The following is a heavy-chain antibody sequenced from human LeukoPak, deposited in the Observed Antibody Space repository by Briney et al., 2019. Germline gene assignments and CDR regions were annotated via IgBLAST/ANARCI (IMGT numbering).Heavy chain of an antibody. CDR1: GFTFSSYA. CDR3: ARGIAAATIQYFQH. V-gene: IGHV3-30-3*01. CDR2: ISYDGNNK. Sequence: GRSLRLSCAASGFTFSSYAIHWVRQAPGKGLEWVAVISYDGNNKYYADSVKGRFTISRDNSKNTLYLQMNSLRAEDTAVYYCARGIAAATIQYFQHWGQGTLVTVSS. J-gene: IGHJ1*01. D-gene: IGHD6-13*01.